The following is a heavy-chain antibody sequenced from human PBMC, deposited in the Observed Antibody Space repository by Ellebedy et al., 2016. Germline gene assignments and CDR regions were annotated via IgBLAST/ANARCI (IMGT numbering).Heavy chain of an antibody. D-gene: IGHD3-22*01. J-gene: IGHJ6*03. Sequence: GGSLRLSXAASGFIFRSYVMNWLRQAPGKGLEWVANIKQEGREKNFVDSVKGRFTISRDNAKNSLYLQMNSLRAGDTAVYYCARDPGSYYDATDYYYMDVWGKGTTVTVSS. V-gene: IGHV3-7*01. CDR1: GFIFRSYV. CDR2: IKQEGREK. CDR3: ARDPGSYYDATDYYYMDV.